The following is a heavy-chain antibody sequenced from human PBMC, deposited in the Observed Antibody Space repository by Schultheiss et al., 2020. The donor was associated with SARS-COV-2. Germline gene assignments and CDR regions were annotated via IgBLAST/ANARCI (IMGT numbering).Heavy chain of an antibody. CDR3: ARDGRVGATGAPDAFDI. CDR1: GYTFTTYY. D-gene: IGHD1-26*01. CDR2: INPITGSV. V-gene: IGHV1-46*01. Sequence: ASVKVSCKASGYTFTTYYIHWVRQAPGQGLEWMGIINPITGSVTYGQNFQGGVTMTRDTSTSTVYMELSSLRSEDTAVYFCARDGRVGATGAPDAFDIWGQGTMVTIAS. J-gene: IGHJ3*02.